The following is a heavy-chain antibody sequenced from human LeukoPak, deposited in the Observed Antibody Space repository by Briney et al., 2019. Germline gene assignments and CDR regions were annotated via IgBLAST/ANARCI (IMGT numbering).Heavy chain of an antibody. D-gene: IGHD3-3*02. V-gene: IGHV7-4-1*02. CDR2: INTNTRNP. CDR1: GYIFTNNA. CDR3: ARIRALSSFGQRESDY. Sequence: GASVKVSCKASGYIFTNNAMNWVRQAPGQGLEWMGWINTNTRNPTYAQGFTGRFVFSLDTSVSTAYLQISSLKAEDTAVYYCARIRALSSFGQRESDYWGQGTLVTVSS. J-gene: IGHJ4*02.